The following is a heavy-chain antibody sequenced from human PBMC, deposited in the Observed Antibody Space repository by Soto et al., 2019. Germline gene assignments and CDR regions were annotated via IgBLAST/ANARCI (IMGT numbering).Heavy chain of an antibody. J-gene: IGHJ6*02. CDR1: GFTFGDYA. CDR2: IRSKAYGGTT. CDR3: TRDSLGYSYGYYYYYGMDV. Sequence: GGSLRLSCTASGFTFGDYAMSWFRQAPGKGLEWVGFIRSKAYGGTTEYAASVKGRFTISRDDSKSIAYLQMNSLKTEDTAVYYCTRDSLGYSYGYYYYYGMDVWGQGTTVTVSS. D-gene: IGHD5-18*01. V-gene: IGHV3-49*03.